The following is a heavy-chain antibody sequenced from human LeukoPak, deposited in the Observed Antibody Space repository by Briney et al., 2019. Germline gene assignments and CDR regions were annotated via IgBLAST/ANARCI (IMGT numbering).Heavy chain of an antibody. J-gene: IGHJ4*02. D-gene: IGHD1-26*01. V-gene: IGHV3-33*01. Sequence: GGSLRLSCAASGFTFSSYGMHWVRQAPGKGLEWVAVIWYDGSNKYYADSVKGRFTISRDNSKNTLYLQMNSLRAEDTAVYYCARDRGELQPLYYFDYWGQGTLVTVSS. CDR1: GFTFSSYG. CDR3: ARDRGELQPLYYFDY. CDR2: IWYDGSNK.